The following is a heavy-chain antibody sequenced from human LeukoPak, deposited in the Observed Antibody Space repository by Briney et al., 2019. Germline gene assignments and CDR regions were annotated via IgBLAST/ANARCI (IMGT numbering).Heavy chain of an antibody. V-gene: IGHV1-2*02. CDR3: ARDWAADISPHDY. D-gene: IGHD2-15*01. CDR2: INPNSGGT. CDR1: GYTFTGYY. Sequence: ASVKVSCKASGYTFTGYYMHWVRQAPGQGLEWMGWINPNSGGTSYAQKFQGRVTMTRDTSISTAYMELSRLRSDDTAVYYCARDWAADISPHDYWGQGTLVTVSS. J-gene: IGHJ4*02.